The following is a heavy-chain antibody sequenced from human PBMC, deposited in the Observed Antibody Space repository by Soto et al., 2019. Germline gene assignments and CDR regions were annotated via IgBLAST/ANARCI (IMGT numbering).Heavy chain of an antibody. CDR1: GYTFTSYD. CDR2: MNPNSGNT. CDR3: ARPLYCSSTSCSYALDY. V-gene: IGHV1-8*01. D-gene: IGHD2-2*01. Sequence: ASVKVSCKASGYTFTSYDINWVRQATGQGLEWMGWMNPNSGNTGYAQKFKGRVTMTRNTSISTAYMELSSLRSEDTAVYYCARPLYCSSTSCSYALDYWGQGTLVTISS. J-gene: IGHJ4*02.